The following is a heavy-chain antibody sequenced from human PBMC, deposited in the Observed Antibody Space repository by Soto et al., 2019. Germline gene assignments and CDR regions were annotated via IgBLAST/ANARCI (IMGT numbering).Heavy chain of an antibody. CDR2: VSTSGNV. Sequence: PSETLSLTCTVSGGSLTKYYWSWIRQPAGKGLEWIGRVSTSGNVVSKASLRSRLTMSVDTSKNQFSLRLTSVTAADTAVYYCARHNNDFWSLYPLAFDYWGQGALVTVSS. J-gene: IGHJ4*02. CDR1: GGSLTKYY. CDR3: ARHNNDFWSLYPLAFDY. V-gene: IGHV4-4*07. D-gene: IGHD3-3*01.